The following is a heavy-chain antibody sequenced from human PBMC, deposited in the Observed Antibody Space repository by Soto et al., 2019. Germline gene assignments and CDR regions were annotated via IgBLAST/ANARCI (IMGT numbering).Heavy chain of an antibody. D-gene: IGHD1-1*01. J-gene: IGHJ4*02. Sequence: QVHLVQSGAEVKKPGASVKVSCKGSGYAFTTYGITWVRQAPGQGLEWMGWISAHNGNTHYAQKLQGRVTVTRKPSTSTAYMELRSLRSDDTAVYYCARGRYGDYWGQGALVTVSS. CDR1: GYAFTTYG. CDR2: ISAHNGNT. CDR3: ARGRYGDY. V-gene: IGHV1-18*01.